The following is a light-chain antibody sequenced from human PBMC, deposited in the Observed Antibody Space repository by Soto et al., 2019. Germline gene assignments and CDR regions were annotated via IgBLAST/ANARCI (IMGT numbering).Light chain of an antibody. CDR1: QSVSSGY. CDR2: GAS. Sequence: EIVLTQSPGTLSLSPGERATLSCRASQSVSSGYLAWYQQKPGQAPRLLIYGASRRATGIPDRFSGSGSGTDFTLTISRLEPEDFAVCYCQQYGSSPPFGGGTKVEIK. CDR3: QQYGSSPP. V-gene: IGKV3-20*01. J-gene: IGKJ4*01.